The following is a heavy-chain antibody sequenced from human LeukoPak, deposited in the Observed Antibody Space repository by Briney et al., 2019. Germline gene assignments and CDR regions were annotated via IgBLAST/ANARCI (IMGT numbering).Heavy chain of an antibody. V-gene: IGHV4-59*08. J-gene: IGHJ4*02. CDR2: IYYNGGT. D-gene: IGHD2-15*01. CDR1: GGSVTSYY. CDR3: AGGGDKAKTGY. Sequence: PSETLSLTCTVSGGSVTSYYWSWIRQPPGKGLEWIGYIYYNGGTNYNPPLKGRITISLDTSKNQFSLRLSSVTAADTAVYYCAGGGDKAKTGYWGQGTLVTASS.